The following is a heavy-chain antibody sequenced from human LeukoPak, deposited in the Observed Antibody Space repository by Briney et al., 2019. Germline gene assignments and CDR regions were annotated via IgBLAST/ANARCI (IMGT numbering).Heavy chain of an antibody. CDR2: IYYSGST. V-gene: IGHV4-30-4*08. Sequence: SQTLSLTCTVSGGSISSGDYYWSWIRQPPGKGLEWIGYIYYSGSTYYNPPLKSRVTISVDTSKNQFSLKLSSVTAADTAVYYCARDLLAVTGAFDIWGQGTMVTVSS. J-gene: IGHJ3*02. CDR1: GGSISSGDYY. CDR3: ARDLLAVTGAFDI. D-gene: IGHD1-1*01.